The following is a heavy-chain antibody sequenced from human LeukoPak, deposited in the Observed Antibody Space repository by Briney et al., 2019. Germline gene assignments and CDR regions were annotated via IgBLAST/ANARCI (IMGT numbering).Heavy chain of an antibody. Sequence: PGRPLRLSCAASGFTFSSYAMHGVRQAPGKGLAGVAVISYDGSNKYYADSVKGRFTISRDNSKNTLYLQMSSLRAEDTAVYYCARGAAYYYDSSGLSGYWGQGTLVTVSS. CDR1: GFTFSSYA. J-gene: IGHJ4*02. CDR2: ISYDGSNK. D-gene: IGHD3-22*01. CDR3: ARGAAYYYDSSGLSGY. V-gene: IGHV3-30-3*01.